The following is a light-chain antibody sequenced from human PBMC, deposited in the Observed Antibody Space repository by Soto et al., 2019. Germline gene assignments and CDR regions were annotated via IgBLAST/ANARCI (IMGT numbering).Light chain of an antibody. V-gene: IGKV3-20*01. J-gene: IGKJ1*01. CDR2: GAS. Sequence: ENVLTQSPGTLSLSPVERATLSCMASQSVSNNYLAWYQQKPGQAPRLLIYGASNRATGIPDRFSGSGSGTDFTLTISRLEPEDFAVYYCQQYGSSGTFGQGTKVDIK. CDR3: QQYGSSGT. CDR1: QSVSNNY.